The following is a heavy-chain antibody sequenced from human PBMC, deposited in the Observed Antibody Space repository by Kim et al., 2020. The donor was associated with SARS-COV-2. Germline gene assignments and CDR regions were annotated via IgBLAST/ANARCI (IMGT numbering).Heavy chain of an antibody. D-gene: IGHD6-13*01. CDR2: IYYSGST. CDR3: ARGSGSWRYFDY. CDR1: GGSISSYY. J-gene: IGHJ4*02. V-gene: IGHV4-59*01. Sequence: SETLSLTCTVSGGSISSYYWSWIRQPPGKGLEWIGYIYYSGSTNYNPSLKSRVTISVDTSKNQFSLKLSSVTAADTAVYYCARGSGSWRYFDYWGQGTLVTVSS.